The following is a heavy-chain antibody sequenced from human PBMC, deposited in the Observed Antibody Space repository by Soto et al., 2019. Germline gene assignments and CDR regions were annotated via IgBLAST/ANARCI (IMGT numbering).Heavy chain of an antibody. CDR1: GFTFSSYS. CDR2: ISSSSSYI. CDR3: ASEDIVVPDV. D-gene: IGHD2-2*01. V-gene: IGHV3-21*01. J-gene: IGHJ6*02. Sequence: LGGSLRLSCAACGFTFSSYSMNWVRQAPGKGLEWVSSISSSSSYIYYADSVKGRFTISRDNAKNSLYLQMNSLRAEDTAVYSCASEDIVVPDVWGQGTTVTVSS.